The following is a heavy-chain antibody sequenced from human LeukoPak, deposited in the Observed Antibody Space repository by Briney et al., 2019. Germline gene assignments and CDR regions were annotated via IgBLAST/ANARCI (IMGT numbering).Heavy chain of an antibody. CDR1: GGTFSSYA. J-gene: IGHJ5*02. V-gene: IGHV1-46*01. CDR2: INPSGGST. D-gene: IGHD2-2*01. CDR3: ARAVVPAAIGFDP. Sequence: ASVKVSCKASGGTFSSYAISWVRQAPGQGLEWMGIINPSGGSTSYAQKFQGRVTMTRDTSTSTVYMELSSLRSEDTAVYYCARAVVPAAIGFDPWGQGTLVTVSS.